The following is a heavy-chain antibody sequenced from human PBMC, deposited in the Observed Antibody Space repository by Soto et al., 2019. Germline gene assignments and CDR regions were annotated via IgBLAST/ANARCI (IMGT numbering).Heavy chain of an antibody. D-gene: IGHD5-12*01. J-gene: IGHJ5*02. Sequence: ASVKVSCKASGYTFTSYDINWVRQATGQGLEWMGWMNPNSGNTGYAQKFQGRVTMTRNTSTTTAYMELSNLRSDDTAVYYCAKDGGKDGYFGNWFDPWGQGTLVTVSS. CDR1: GYTFTSYD. CDR2: MNPNSGNT. CDR3: AKDGGKDGYFGNWFDP. V-gene: IGHV1-8*01.